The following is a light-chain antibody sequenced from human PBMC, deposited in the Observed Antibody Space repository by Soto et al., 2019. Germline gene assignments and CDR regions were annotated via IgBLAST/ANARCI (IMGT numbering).Light chain of an antibody. CDR3: LQEWNYPLT. J-gene: IGKJ4*01. CDR1: QGIRSD. Sequence: AIQMTQSPPSLSASVGDRVIITCRASQGIRSDLGWYQVKPGKAPKLLIYTASNLQSGVPSRFSGSGSGTDFTLTISSLQPEDVATYYRLQEWNYPLTFGGGTKVEIK. V-gene: IGKV1-6*01. CDR2: TAS.